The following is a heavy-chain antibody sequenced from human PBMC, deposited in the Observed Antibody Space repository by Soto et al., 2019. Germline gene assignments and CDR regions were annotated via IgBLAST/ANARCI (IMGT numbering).Heavy chain of an antibody. Sequence: PSETLSLTCTVSGGSVSSGSYYWSWIRQPPGKGLEWIGYIYYSGSTNYNPSLKSRVTISVDTSKNQFSLKLSSVTAADTAVYYCAREVTGPTGGWFDPWGQGTLVTVSS. CDR1: GGSVSSGSYY. V-gene: IGHV4-61*01. J-gene: IGHJ5*02. CDR2: IYYSGST. CDR3: AREVTGPTGGWFDP. D-gene: IGHD2-8*02.